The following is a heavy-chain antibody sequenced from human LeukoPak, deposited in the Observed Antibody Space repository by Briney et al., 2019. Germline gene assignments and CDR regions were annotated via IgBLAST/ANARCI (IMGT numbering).Heavy chain of an antibody. J-gene: IGHJ5*02. Sequence: PGGSLRLSCAASGFTSGSYWMHWVRQAPGKGPEWVSRIDSDGTDTHYADSVKGRFTISRDNAKNTLYLQMNSLRAEDTAVYYCARDVRLTNWFDPWGQGTLVTVSS. V-gene: IGHV3-74*01. CDR2: IDSDGTDT. CDR1: GFTSGSYW. CDR3: ARDVRLTNWFDP. D-gene: IGHD3-22*01.